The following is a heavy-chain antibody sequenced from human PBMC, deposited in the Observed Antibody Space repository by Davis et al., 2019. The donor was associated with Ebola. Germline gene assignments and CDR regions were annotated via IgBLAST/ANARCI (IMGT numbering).Heavy chain of an antibody. D-gene: IGHD2-2*01. CDR2: INHSGST. Sequence: GSLRLSCAVSGGSISSSNWWSWVRQPPGKGLEWIGEINHSGSTNYNPSLKSRVTISVDTSKNQFSLKLSSVTAADTAVYYCARRSIVVVPAAGPPYNWFDPWGQGTLVTVSS. CDR3: ARRSIVVVPAAGPPYNWFDP. J-gene: IGHJ5*02. CDR1: GGSISSSNW. V-gene: IGHV4-4*02.